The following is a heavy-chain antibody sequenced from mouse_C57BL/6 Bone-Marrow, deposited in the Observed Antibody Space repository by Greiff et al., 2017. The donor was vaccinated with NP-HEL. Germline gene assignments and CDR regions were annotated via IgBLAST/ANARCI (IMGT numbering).Heavy chain of an antibody. Sequence: VQLQQSGTELVKPGASVKLSCKASGYTFTSYWMHWVKQRPGQGLEWIGNINPSNGGTNYNEKFKSKATLTVDKSSSTAYMQLSSLTSEDSAVYYCARSPDWDDWYFDVWGTGTTVTVSS. CDR2: INPSNGGT. V-gene: IGHV1-53*01. CDR3: ARSPDWDDWYFDV. CDR1: GYTFTSYW. J-gene: IGHJ1*03. D-gene: IGHD4-1*01.